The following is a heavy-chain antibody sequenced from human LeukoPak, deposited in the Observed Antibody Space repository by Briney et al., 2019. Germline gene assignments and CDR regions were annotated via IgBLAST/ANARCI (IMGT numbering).Heavy chain of an antibody. D-gene: IGHD3-3*01. CDR3: ASGTNFGVVIRLADY. Sequence: GGSLRLSCAASGFTFSSYSMNWVRQAPGKGLQWVSSISSSSSYIYYADSVKGRFTISRDNAKNSLYLQMNSLRAEDTAVYYCASGTNFGVVIRLADYWGQGTLVTVSS. CDR2: ISSSSSYI. V-gene: IGHV3-21*01. J-gene: IGHJ4*02. CDR1: GFTFSSYS.